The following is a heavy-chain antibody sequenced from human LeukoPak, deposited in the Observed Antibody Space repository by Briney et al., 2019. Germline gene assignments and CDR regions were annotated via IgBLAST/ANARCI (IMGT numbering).Heavy chain of an antibody. CDR2: ISSDGINK. D-gene: IGHD6-13*01. CDR1: GFTFSSYG. Sequence: PGRSLRLSCAASGFTFSSYGMHWVRQAPGKGLEWVALISSDGINKYYPDSVKGRFTISRDNSKNTLYLQMNSLRADDTAVYFCAKDRPTVYSSSWLHFLDSWGQGTLVTVSS. J-gene: IGHJ4*02. V-gene: IGHV3-30*18. CDR3: AKDRPTVYSSSWLHFLDS.